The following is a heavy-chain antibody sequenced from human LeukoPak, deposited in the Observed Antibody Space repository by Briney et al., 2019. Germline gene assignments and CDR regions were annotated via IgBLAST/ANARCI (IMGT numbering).Heavy chain of an antibody. Sequence: ASVKVSCKASGYTFTSYYMHWVRQAPGQGLEWMGIINPSGGSTSYAQKFQGRVTMTRDTSTSTVYMELSSLRSEDTAVYYCARGSGQTVRQWLVLYYYYGMDVWGQGTTVTVSS. CDR3: ARGSGQTVRQWLVLYYYYGMDV. CDR1: GYTFTSYY. J-gene: IGHJ6*02. D-gene: IGHD6-19*01. V-gene: IGHV1-46*01. CDR2: INPSGGST.